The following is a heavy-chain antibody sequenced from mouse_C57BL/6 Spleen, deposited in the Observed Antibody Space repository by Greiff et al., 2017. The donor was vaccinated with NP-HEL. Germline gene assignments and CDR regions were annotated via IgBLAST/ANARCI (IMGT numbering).Heavy chain of an antibody. J-gene: IGHJ3*01. CDR3: AMDIYCGPAWFAY. V-gene: IGHV1-53*01. CDR2: INPSNGGT. D-gene: IGHD2-1*01. CDR1: GYTFTSYW. Sequence: QVQLQQPGTELVKPGASVKLSCKASGYTFTSYWMHWVKQRPGQGLEWIGNINPSNGGTNYNEKFKSKATLTVDKSYSTAYMQLSILTSEDSAVYYCAMDIYCGPAWFAYWGQGTLVTVSA.